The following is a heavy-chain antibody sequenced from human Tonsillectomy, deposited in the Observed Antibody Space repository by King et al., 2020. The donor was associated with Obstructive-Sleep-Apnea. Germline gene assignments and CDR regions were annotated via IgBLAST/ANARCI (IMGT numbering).Heavy chain of an antibody. CDR3: VRDVVYQLDF. D-gene: IGHD2-8*02. CDR2: ISYDGRTD. V-gene: IGHV3-30*03. J-gene: IGHJ4*02. Sequence: QWQLVQSGGGVVHPGRSLRLSCAASGFDFRRTAMHWVRQAPGKGLEWVAVISYDGRTDYYGDSVRGRLTVSRDNSRDTTFLQMKNLRHDDTAVYYCVRDVVYQLDFWGQGTQVIVSS. CDR1: GFDFRRTA.